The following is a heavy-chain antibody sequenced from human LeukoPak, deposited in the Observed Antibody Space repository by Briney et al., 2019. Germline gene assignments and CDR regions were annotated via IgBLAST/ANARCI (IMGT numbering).Heavy chain of an antibody. J-gene: IGHJ4*02. CDR3: ARERYSGYYFDC. CDR2: ISTGGSII. D-gene: IGHD5-18*01. Sequence: GGSLRLSCAASGFTFSNFEMNWVRQAPGKGLEWVSYISTGGSIIYYADSVKGRFTISRDNAKNSLYLEMNSLRAEDTAIYYCARERYSGYYFDCWGQGTLVTVSS. CDR1: GFTFSNFE. V-gene: IGHV3-48*03.